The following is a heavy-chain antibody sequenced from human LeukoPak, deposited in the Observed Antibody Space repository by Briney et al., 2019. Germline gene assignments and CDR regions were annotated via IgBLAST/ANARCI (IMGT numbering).Heavy chain of an antibody. D-gene: IGHD3-22*01. CDR3: AKAPPGYYYDSSGWFVGLDY. J-gene: IGHJ4*02. CDR1: GFTFSSYA. V-gene: IGHV3-23*01. Sequence: GGSLRLSCAASGFTFSSYAMSWVRQAPGQGLEWVSAISGSGGSTYYADSVKGRFTISRDNSKNTLYLQMNSLRAEDTAVYYCAKAPPGYYYDSSGWFVGLDYWGQGTLVTVSS. CDR2: ISGSGGST.